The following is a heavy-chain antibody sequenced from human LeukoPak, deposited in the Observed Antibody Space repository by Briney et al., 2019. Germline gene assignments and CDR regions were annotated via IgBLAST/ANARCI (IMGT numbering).Heavy chain of an antibody. CDR2: ISYDGSNK. Sequence: GSLRLSCAASGFTFSSYGMHWVRQAPGKGLEWVAVISYDGSNKYYADSVKGRFTISRDNSKNTLYLQMNSLRAEDTAVYYCAKDGDYDILTGEYGMDVWGQGTTVTVSS. CDR1: GFTFSSYG. J-gene: IGHJ6*02. D-gene: IGHD3-9*01. V-gene: IGHV3-30*18. CDR3: AKDGDYDILTGEYGMDV.